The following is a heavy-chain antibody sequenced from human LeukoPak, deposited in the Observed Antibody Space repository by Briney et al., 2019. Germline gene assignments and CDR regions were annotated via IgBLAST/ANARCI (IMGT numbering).Heavy chain of an antibody. V-gene: IGHV4-59*01. J-gene: IGHJ6*02. CDR3: ARGGMTYYDILTGYSYGMDV. CDR2: IYYSGST. CDR1: RGSISSYY. D-gene: IGHD3-9*01. Sequence: SETLSLTCTVSRGSISSYYWSWIRQPPGKGLEWIGYIYYSGSTNYNPSLKSRVTISVDTSKNQFSLKLSSVTAADTAVYYCARGGMTYYDILTGYSYGMDVWGQGTTVTVSS.